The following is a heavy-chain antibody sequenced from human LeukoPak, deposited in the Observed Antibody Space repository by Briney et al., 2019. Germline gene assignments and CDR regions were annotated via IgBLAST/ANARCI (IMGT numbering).Heavy chain of an antibody. Sequence: GPSVKVSCKASGYTSTAYYLYWVRQAPGQGLEWMGRINPNSGGTDYAQKFQGRVTMTRDTSISTAYMELSSLRSDDTAVYYCAIGMAAAGTFEYWGQGTLVTVSS. J-gene: IGHJ4*02. CDR1: GYTSTAYY. V-gene: IGHV1-2*06. CDR2: INPNSGGT. CDR3: AIGMAAAGTFEY. D-gene: IGHD6-13*01.